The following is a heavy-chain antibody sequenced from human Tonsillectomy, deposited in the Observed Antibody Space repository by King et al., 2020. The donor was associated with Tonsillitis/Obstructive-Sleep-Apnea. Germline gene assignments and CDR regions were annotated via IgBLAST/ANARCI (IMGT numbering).Heavy chain of an antibody. V-gene: IGHV1-3*01. CDR3: ARDEDY. J-gene: IGHJ4*02. Sequence: QLVQSGAEVKKPGASVKISCKASGYTFTSYAMHLVRQAPGQRLEWMGWINAANGNTKSSQNFQGRVSITRDTSASTAYMALSSLRSEDTVVYYCARDEDYWGQGTLVTVSS. CDR2: INAANGNT. CDR1: GYTFTSYA.